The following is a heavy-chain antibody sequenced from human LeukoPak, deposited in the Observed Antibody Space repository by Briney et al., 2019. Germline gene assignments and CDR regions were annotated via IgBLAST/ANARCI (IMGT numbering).Heavy chain of an antibody. V-gene: IGHV3-23*01. CDR1: GFTFSSYA. CDR2: ISGSGGST. J-gene: IGHJ4*02. CDR3: ARFLRFLEWPLDY. D-gene: IGHD3-3*01. Sequence: GGSLRLSCAASGFTFSSYAMSWVRQAPGKGLEWVSAISGSGGSTYYADSVKGRFTISRDNAKNSLYLQMNSLRAEDTAVYYCARFLRFLEWPLDYWGQGTLVTVSS.